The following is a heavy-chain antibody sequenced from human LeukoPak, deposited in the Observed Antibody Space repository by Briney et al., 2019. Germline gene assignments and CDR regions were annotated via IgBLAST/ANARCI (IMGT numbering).Heavy chain of an antibody. CDR2: ISSSGSTI. J-gene: IGHJ6*03. V-gene: IGHV3-11*04. CDR3: ARDSYSGYYGDYYYYYMDV. CDR1: GFIFSDYY. D-gene: IGHD5-12*01. Sequence: GGPLRLSCAASGFIFSDYYMSWLRQAPGKGLEWVSYISSSGSTIYYADSVTGRFTISRDNEKNSLYLQMNSLRAEDTAVYYCARDSYSGYYGDYYYYYMDVWGKGTTVTISS.